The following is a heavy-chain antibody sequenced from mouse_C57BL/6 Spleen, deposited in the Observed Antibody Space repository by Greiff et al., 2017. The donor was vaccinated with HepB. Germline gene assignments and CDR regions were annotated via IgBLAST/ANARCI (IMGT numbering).Heavy chain of an antibody. Sequence: VQLQQPGAELVMPGASVKMSCKASGYTFTDYYMNWVKQSHGKSLEWIGVINPYNGGTSYNQKFKGKATLTVDKSSSTAYMELNSLTSEDSAVYYCARYPAWFAYWGQGTLVTVSA. V-gene: IGHV1-19*01. CDR2: INPYNGGT. CDR1: GYTFTDYY. CDR3: ARYPAWFAY. J-gene: IGHJ3*01.